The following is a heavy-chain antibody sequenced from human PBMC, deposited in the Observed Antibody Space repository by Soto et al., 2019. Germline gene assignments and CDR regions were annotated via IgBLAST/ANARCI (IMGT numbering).Heavy chain of an antibody. V-gene: IGHV1-46*02. Sequence: ASVKVSFKPSGYTFNTYYLHWLRQAPGQALEWMGVIHPSGGGTTYAQKFLGRVTVTRDTSTTTVFMELSSLRSDDTAVYYCARGGHIAVVTASFDYWGQGTLVTVSS. CDR2: IHPSGGGT. J-gene: IGHJ4*02. CDR3: ARGGHIAVVTASFDY. D-gene: IGHD2-21*02. CDR1: GYTFNTYY.